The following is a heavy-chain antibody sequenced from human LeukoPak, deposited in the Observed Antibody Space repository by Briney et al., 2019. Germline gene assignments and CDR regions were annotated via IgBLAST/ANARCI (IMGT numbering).Heavy chain of an antibody. V-gene: IGHV1-69*05. CDR1: GGTFNTDA. D-gene: IGHD3-10*01. CDR3: ARAGGGPAYYWAY. Sequence: SVKVSCKASGGTFNTDAISWVRQAPGRGLEWLGMIIPIFGTANYAQKFQGRVTITTGESTTTAYMELSNLGSEDTAVYYCARAGGGPAYYWAYGGQGPLVTVSP. J-gene: IGHJ4*02. CDR2: IIPIFGTA.